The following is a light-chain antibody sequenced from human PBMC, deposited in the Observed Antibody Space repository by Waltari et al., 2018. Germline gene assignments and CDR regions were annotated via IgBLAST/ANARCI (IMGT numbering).Light chain of an antibody. J-gene: IGLJ3*02. CDR3: HVWDANTVM. Sequence: SSVLTQAPSVSVAPGQTATVTCGGDNIGSRSVHWYQQKPGRAPVLVVYLDSDRPSGIPGLCSGSKSGNAATLTISRVEAGDEADYYCHVWDANTVMFGGGTKLTVL. CDR2: LDS. CDR1: NIGSRS. V-gene: IGLV3-21*02.